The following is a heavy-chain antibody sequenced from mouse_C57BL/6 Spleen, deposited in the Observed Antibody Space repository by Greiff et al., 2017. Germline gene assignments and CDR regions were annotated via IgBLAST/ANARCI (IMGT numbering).Heavy chain of an antibody. Sequence: EVHLVESGGGLVKPGGSLKLSCAASGFTFRDYGMHWVRQAPEKGLEWVAYISSGSSTIYYADTVKGRFTISRDNAKNTLFLQMTSLRSEDTAMYYCARERFRYAMDYWGQGTSVTVSS. CDR3: ARERFRYAMDY. V-gene: IGHV5-17*01. J-gene: IGHJ4*01. CDR1: GFTFRDYG. CDR2: ISSGSSTI.